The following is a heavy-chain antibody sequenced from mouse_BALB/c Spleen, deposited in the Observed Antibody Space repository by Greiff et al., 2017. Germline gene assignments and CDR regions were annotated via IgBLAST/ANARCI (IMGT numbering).Heavy chain of an antibody. J-gene: IGHJ4*01. CDR3: ARALDY. CDR2: IYPGSGST. CDR1: GYTFTSYW. Sequence: LQQPGSELVRPGASVKLSCKASGYTFTSYWMHWVKQRPGQGLEWIGNIYPGSGSTDYDETFKSKGTLTVDTSSSTAYMHLSSLTSEDSAVYYCARALDYWGQGTSVTVSS. V-gene: IGHV1S22*01.